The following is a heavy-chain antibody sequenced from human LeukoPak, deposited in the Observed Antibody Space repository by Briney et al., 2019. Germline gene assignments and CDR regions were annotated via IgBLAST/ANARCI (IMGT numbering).Heavy chain of an antibody. V-gene: IGHV4-39*01. D-gene: IGHD5-12*01. J-gene: IGHJ4*02. CDR2: VYYSGIT. Sequence: SETLSLTCTVSRGSISSSSHYWGWVRQPPGKGLEWVGSVYYSGITHYNPSLKSRVTISVDTSKNQFSLKLSSVTAADTAVYYCARGKRGYSGYDISYYFDYWGQGTLVTVSS. CDR1: RGSISSSSHY. CDR3: ARGKRGYSGYDISYYFDY.